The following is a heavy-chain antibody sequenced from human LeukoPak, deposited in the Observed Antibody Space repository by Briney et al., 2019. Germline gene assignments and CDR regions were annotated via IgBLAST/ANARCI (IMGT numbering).Heavy chain of an antibody. CDR2: IYYSGST. CDR1: GGSISSYY. CDR3: ARGYCSSTSCYETKYYYYGMDV. J-gene: IGHJ6*02. Sequence: SETLSLTCTVSGGSISSYYWSWIRQPPGKGLEWIGYIYYSGSTNYNPSLKSRVTISVDTSKNQFSLKLSSVTAADTAVYYCARGYCSSTSCYETKYYYYGMDVWGQGTTVTVSS. V-gene: IGHV4-59*01. D-gene: IGHD2-2*01.